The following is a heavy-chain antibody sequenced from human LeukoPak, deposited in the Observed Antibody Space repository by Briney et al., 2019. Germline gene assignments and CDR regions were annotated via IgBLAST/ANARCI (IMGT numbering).Heavy chain of an antibody. Sequence: GASVKVSCKASGYTFTGYYMHWVRQAPGQGLEWMGWINPNSGGTNYAQKFQGRVAMTRDTSISTAYMELGRLGSDDTAVYYCARDFGSRGLGASDYWGQGTLVTVSS. CDR1: GYTFTGYY. V-gene: IGHV1-2*02. D-gene: IGHD1-26*01. J-gene: IGHJ4*02. CDR2: INPNSGGT. CDR3: ARDFGSRGLGASDY.